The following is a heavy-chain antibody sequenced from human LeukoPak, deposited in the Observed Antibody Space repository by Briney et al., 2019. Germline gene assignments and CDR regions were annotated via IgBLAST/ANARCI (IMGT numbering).Heavy chain of an antibody. D-gene: IGHD2-15*01. V-gene: IGHV3-20*04. Sequence: GGSLRLSCAVSGFTFDDYGMSWVRQAPGKGLEGVSGINWNGGSTGYADSVKGRFTISRDNAKNSLYLQMNSLRAEDTALYYCAREIGYCSGGSCQGFDYWGQGALVTVSS. CDR1: GFTFDDYG. CDR3: AREIGYCSGGSCQGFDY. CDR2: INWNGGST. J-gene: IGHJ4*02.